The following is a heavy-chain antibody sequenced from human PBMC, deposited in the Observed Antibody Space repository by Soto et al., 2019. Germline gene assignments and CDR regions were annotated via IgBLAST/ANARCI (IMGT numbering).Heavy chain of an antibody. CDR2: TYYRSKWYN. V-gene: IGHV6-1*01. Sequence: SHTLSLTCAISVDSVSSNSAAWNWIRQSPSRGLEWLGRTYYRSKWYNDYAVSVKSRITINPDTSKNQFSLQLNSVTPEDTAVYYCARDREQLVGGYYYYGMDVWGQGTTVTVSS. CDR1: VDSVSSNSAA. J-gene: IGHJ6*02. CDR3: ARDREQLVGGYYYYGMDV. D-gene: IGHD6-6*01.